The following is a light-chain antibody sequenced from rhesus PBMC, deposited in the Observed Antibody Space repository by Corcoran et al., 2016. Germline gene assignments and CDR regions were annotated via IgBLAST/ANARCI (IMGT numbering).Light chain of an antibody. CDR3: QQYNDLLPT. J-gene: IGKJ1*01. CDR2: SAY. CDR1: ERVGSY. Sequence: EIVMTQSPATLSLSPGETATLSCMARERVGSYLAWYPQKPGQAPKLLVQSAYFRATGIPDRFSGSGSRLEFTMTSSSLDPEDVGVYHCQQYNDLLPTFGQGTKVEIK. V-gene: IGKV3-40*03.